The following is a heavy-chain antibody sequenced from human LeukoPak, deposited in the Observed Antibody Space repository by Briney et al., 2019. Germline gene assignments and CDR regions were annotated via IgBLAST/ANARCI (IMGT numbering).Heavy chain of an antibody. CDR2: IYHSGNT. CDR1: GDSITDYY. J-gene: IGHJ4*02. V-gene: IGHV4-59*01. CDR3: TREEGIAAAGALEY. D-gene: IGHD6-13*01. Sequence: SETLSLTCNVSGDSITDYYWSWIRQPPGKGLEWIGFIYHSGNTNYDPSLASRVTLSLDTSKTQLSLRLTSVTAADTAVYYCTREEGIAAAGALEYWGQGILVTVSS.